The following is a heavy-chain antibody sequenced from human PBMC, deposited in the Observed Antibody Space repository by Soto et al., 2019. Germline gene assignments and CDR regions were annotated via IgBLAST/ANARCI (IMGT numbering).Heavy chain of an antibody. J-gene: IGHJ5*02. Sequence: PGVSLRLSCAASGFTFSSYVMHWGRQAPGKGLEWVAVISYDGSNKYYADSVKGRFTISRDNSKNSLYLQMNSLRAEDTAVYYCARVPAAIEGIAALHWFDPWGQGTLVTVSS. CDR2: ISYDGSNK. CDR1: GFTFSSYV. V-gene: IGHV3-30*03. CDR3: ARVPAAIEGIAALHWFDP. D-gene: IGHD2-2*02.